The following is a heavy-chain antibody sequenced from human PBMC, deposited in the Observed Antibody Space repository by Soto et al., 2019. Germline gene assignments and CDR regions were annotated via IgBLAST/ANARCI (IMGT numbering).Heavy chain of an antibody. Sequence: GESLKISCKGSGYSFTSYWIGWVRQMPGKGLEWMGIIYPGDSDTRYSPSFQGQVTISADKSISTAYLQWSSLKASDTAMYYCASQWTPTVPGNTGLRYFDWFPGYWGQGPLVTVSS. V-gene: IGHV5-51*01. CDR3: ASQWTPTVPGNTGLRYFDWFPGY. J-gene: IGHJ4*02. CDR1: GYSFTSYW. CDR2: IYPGDSDT. D-gene: IGHD3-9*01.